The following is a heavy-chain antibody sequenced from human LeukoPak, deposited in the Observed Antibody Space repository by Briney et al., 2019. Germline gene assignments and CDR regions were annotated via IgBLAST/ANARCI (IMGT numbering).Heavy chain of an antibody. J-gene: IGHJ4*02. Sequence: GGSLRLSCAASGFTFSNLAMSWVRQAPGKGLEWVANIKQDGSEKYYVDSVKGRFTISRDNAKNSLYLQMNSLRVEDTAVYYCARDRDSGDYTAAPGDYWGQGTLVTVSS. CDR3: ARDRDSGDYTAAPGDY. D-gene: IGHD4-17*01. CDR1: GFTFSNLA. CDR2: IKQDGSEK. V-gene: IGHV3-7*01.